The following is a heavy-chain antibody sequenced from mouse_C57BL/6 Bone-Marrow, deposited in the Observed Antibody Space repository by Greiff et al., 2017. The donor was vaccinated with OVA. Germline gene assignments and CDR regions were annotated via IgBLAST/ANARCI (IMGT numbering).Heavy chain of an antibody. V-gene: IGHV14-4*01. CDR3: TTWDYDEDPNY. D-gene: IGHD2-4*01. CDR2: IDPENGDT. Sequence: EVQVVESGAELVRPGASVKLSCTASGFNIKDDYMHWVKQRPEQGLEWIGWIDPENGDTEYASKFQGKATITADTSSNTAYLQLSSLTSEDTAVYYCTTWDYDEDPNYWGQGTTLTVSS. CDR1: GFNIKDDY. J-gene: IGHJ2*01.